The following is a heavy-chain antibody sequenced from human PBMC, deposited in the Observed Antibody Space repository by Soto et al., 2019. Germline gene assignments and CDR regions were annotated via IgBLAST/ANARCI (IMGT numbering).Heavy chain of an antibody. J-gene: IGHJ5*02. D-gene: IGHD3-22*01. CDR3: ARLGGYYQSLDT. Sequence: WTWIRQPPGKGLEWIGYVYYTGTTTYSPSRKSRVTISVDTSMNQISLKLSSVTAADTAFYYCARLGGYYQSLDTWGQGTLVTVSS. V-gene: IGHV4-59*08. CDR2: VYYTGTT.